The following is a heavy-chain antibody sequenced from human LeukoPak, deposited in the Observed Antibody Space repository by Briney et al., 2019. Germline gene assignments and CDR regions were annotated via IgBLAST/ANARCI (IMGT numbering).Heavy chain of an antibody. Sequence: SETLSLTCTVSGGSISSGGYYWSWIRPHPGKGLEWIGYIYYSGSTYYNPSLKSRVTISVDTSKNQFSLKLSSVTAADTAVYYCARGLEDIVVVPAAIGWFDPWGQGTLVTVSS. CDR2: IYYSGST. V-gene: IGHV4-31*03. J-gene: IGHJ5*02. CDR3: ARGLEDIVVVPAAIGWFDP. CDR1: GGSISSGGYY. D-gene: IGHD2-2*02.